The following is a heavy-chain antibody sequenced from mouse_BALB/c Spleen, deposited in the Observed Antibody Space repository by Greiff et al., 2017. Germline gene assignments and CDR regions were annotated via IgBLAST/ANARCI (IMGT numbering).Heavy chain of an antibody. J-gene: IGHJ1*01. CDR2: ISNLAYSI. CDR1: GFTFSDYG. D-gene: IGHD1-1*01. Sequence: EVKLVESGGGLVQPGGSRKLSCAASGFTFSDYGMPWVRQAPGKGPEWVAFISNLAYSIYYADTVTGRFTISRENAKNTLYLEMSRLRSEDTAMYYCARGSSDWYFDVWGAGTTVTVSS. CDR3: ARGSSDWYFDV. V-gene: IGHV5-15*02.